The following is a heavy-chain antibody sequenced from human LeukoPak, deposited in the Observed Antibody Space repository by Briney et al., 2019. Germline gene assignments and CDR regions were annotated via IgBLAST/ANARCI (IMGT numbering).Heavy chain of an antibody. J-gene: IGHJ4*02. CDR2: IIPILGIA. Sequence: ASVKVSCKASGGTFGSYAISWVRQAPGQGLEWMGRIIPILGIANYAQKFQGRVTITADKSTSTAYMELSSLRSEDTAVYYCARDPLIEMATIYYFDYWGQGTLVTVSS. D-gene: IGHD5-24*01. V-gene: IGHV1-69*04. CDR1: GGTFGSYA. CDR3: ARDPLIEMATIYYFDY.